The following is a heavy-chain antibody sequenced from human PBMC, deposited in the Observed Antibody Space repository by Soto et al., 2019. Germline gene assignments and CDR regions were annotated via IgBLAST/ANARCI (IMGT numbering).Heavy chain of an antibody. CDR3: VKGAYSSSSPYFDY. CDR2: ISSNGGST. J-gene: IGHJ4*02. V-gene: IGHV3-64D*08. CDR1: GFTFSSYA. D-gene: IGHD6-6*01. Sequence: GGSLRLSCSASGFTFSSYAMHWVRQAPGKGLEYVSAISSNGGSTYYADSVKGRFTISRDNSKNTLYLQMSSLRAEDTAVYYCVKGAYSSSSPYFDYWGQGTLVTVSS.